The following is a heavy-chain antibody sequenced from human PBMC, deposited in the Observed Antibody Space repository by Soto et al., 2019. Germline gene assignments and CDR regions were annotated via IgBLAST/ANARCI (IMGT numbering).Heavy chain of an antibody. D-gene: IGHD5-18*01. Sequence: QVQLVQSGAEEKKPGASMKVSCKASGYSLITYGIYWVRQAPGQRLDWMGWINPGNGNTKYSQKFQGRVPFTGDTSASTAYRELRSLTSKDTAVYYWARGVGYSYGSYLDYWGQEPLVTVSS. CDR1: GYSLITYG. J-gene: IGHJ4*02. CDR3: ARGVGYSYGSYLDY. CDR2: INPGNGNT. V-gene: IGHV1-3*05.